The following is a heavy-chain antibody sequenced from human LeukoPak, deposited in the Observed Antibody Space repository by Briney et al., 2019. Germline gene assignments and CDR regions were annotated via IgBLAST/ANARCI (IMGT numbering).Heavy chain of an antibody. D-gene: IGHD3-10*01. CDR3: AREGYGSRSRDNWLDP. J-gene: IGHJ5*02. CDR2: IYYSGSP. V-gene: IGHV4-59*02. Sequence: NPSETLSLTCTVSGGSVSNSYWSWIRQPPGKAPQWIGYIYYSGSPIYNPSLNSLVTISLDTSKNQFSLKLSSVTAADTAVYYCAREGYGSRSRDNWLDPWGQGTLVTVSS. CDR1: GGSVSNSY.